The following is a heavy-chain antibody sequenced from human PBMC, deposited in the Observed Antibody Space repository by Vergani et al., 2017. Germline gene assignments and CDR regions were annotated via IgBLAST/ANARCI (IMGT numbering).Heavy chain of an antibody. V-gene: IGHV3-73*02. CDR1: GFTFSGSA. CDR2: IRSKANSYAT. J-gene: IGHJ6*03. Sequence: EVQLVESGGGLVQPGGSLKLSCAASGFTFSGSAMHWVRQASGKGLEWVGRIRSKANSYATAYAASVKGRFTISRDDSKNTAYLQMNSLKTEDTAVYYCTRRGDDGGNLPRYYYYMDVWGKGTTVTVSS. D-gene: IGHD4-23*01. CDR3: TRRGDDGGNLPRYYYYMDV.